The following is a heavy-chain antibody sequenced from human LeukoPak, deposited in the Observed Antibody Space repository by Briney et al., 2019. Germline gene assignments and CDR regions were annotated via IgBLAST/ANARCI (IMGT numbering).Heavy chain of an antibody. CDR2: IIPLLGIA. CDR1: GYTFTTYG. J-gene: IGHJ4*02. V-gene: IGHV1-69*04. D-gene: IGHD3-22*01. CDR3: ASYDSSPY. Sequence: ASVKVSCKASGYTFTTYGISWVRQAPGQGLEWMGRIIPLLGIANYAQKFQGRVTITADKSTSTAYMELSSLRSEDTAVYYCASYDSSPYWGQGTLVTVSS.